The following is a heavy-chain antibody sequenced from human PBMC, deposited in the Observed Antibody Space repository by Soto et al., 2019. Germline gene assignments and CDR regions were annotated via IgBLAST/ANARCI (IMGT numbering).Heavy chain of an antibody. CDR3: AMFGVVIVNWFDP. D-gene: IGHD3-3*02. Sequence: PVWSLRLSCAASGFTFSSYEMNWVRQAPGKGLEWVSYISSSGSTIYYAEAVKGRFTISRDNAKNSLYLQMNSLRAEDTAVYYRAMFGVVIVNWFDPWGQGTLVTVSS. V-gene: IGHV3-48*03. CDR2: ISSSGSTI. CDR1: GFTFSSYE. J-gene: IGHJ5*02.